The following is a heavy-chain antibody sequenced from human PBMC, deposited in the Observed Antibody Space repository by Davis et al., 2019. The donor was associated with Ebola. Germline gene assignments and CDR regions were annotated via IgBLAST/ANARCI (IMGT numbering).Heavy chain of an antibody. CDR1: RNPFGGYY. Sequence: SVTVSCMTSRNPFGGYYLHWVRQAPGQGLEWLGWINSDNGDTNYAQKFHGRVTMTRDTSISPASMELSSLTSDDTAIYYCATGGGILNYWGQGTLVTVSS. V-gene: IGHV1-2*02. CDR3: ATGGGILNY. CDR2: INSDNGDT. J-gene: IGHJ4*02. D-gene: IGHD6-25*01.